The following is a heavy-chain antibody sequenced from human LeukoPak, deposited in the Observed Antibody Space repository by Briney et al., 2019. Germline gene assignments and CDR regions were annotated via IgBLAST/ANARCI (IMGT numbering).Heavy chain of an antibody. CDR2: INHSGST. D-gene: IGHD4-17*01. V-gene: IGHV4-34*01. J-gene: IGHJ4*02. Sequence: PSETLSLTCAVYGGSFSGYYWTWIRQPPGNGLPWIGEINHSGSTNYNPSLKSRVTISVDTSKNQFSLKLSSVTAADTAVYYCARGPDYGDLNPHDYWGQGTLVTVSS. CDR1: GGSFSGYY. CDR3: ARGPDYGDLNPHDY.